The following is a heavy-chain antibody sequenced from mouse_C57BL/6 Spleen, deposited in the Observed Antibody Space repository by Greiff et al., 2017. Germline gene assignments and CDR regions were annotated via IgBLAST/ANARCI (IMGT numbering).Heavy chain of an antibody. J-gene: IGHJ2*01. D-gene: IGHD1-1*01. Sequence: EVKLMESGEGLVKPGGSLKLSCAASGFTFSSYAMSWVRQTPEKRLEWVAYISSGGDYIYYADTVKGRFTISRDNARNTLYLQMSSLKSEDTAMYYCTREGSSYENFDYWGQGTTLTVSS. CDR2: ISSGGDYI. CDR3: TREGSSYENFDY. V-gene: IGHV5-9-1*02. CDR1: GFTFSSYA.